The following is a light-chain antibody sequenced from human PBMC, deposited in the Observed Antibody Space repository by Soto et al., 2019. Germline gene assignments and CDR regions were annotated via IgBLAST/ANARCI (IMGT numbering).Light chain of an antibody. CDR3: SSYTSSSTLGV. CDR1: SSDVGVYNY. J-gene: IGLJ1*01. CDR2: DVS. Sequence: QSVLTQPASVSGSPGQSITISCTGTSSDVGVYNYVSWYQQHPGKAPKLMIYDVSNRPSGVSNRFSGSKSGNTASLTISGLQAEDEADSYCSSYTSSSTLGVFGTGTKVTVL. V-gene: IGLV2-14*01.